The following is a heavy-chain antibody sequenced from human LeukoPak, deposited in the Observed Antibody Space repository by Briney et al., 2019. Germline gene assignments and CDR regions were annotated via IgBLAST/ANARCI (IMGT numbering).Heavy chain of an antibody. D-gene: IGHD6-19*01. CDR1: GFTFSIYW. Sequence: GGSLRLSCAASGFTFSIYWMTWVRQAPGKGLEWVANINQAGSEKLYVDSVKGRFTISRDNANNSLYLQLNSLRPEDTAVYYCARVACWQWLACYFDYWGQGSLVTVSS. V-gene: IGHV3-7*01. CDR3: ARVACWQWLACYFDY. CDR2: INQAGSEK. J-gene: IGHJ4*02.